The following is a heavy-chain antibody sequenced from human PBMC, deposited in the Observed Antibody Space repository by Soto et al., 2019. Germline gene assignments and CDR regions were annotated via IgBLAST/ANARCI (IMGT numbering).Heavy chain of an antibody. Sequence: QVQLQESGPGLVKPSGTLSLSCAVSGDSISNDNWWSWIRQPPGKGLEWIGDIYHSGRTNYSPSLRSRVTMSVDTSKNHFSLRLESVTAADTAFYFCARVEHNSGWRIFDYWGQGSQITVSS. J-gene: IGHJ4*02. D-gene: IGHD6-19*01. CDR3: ARVEHNSGWRIFDY. CDR1: GDSISNDNW. V-gene: IGHV4-4*02. CDR2: IYHSGRT.